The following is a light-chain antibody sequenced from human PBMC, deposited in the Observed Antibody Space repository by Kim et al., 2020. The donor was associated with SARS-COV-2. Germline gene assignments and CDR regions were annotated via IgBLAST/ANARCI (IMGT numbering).Light chain of an antibody. Sequence: VADGPTLTDRGSQAISYSFPWYQQRRAKAPKLLLSATSKLERGVPSRFSGSGSGTTYTLTISNLQPEDLATYYCQQYYSHPLTFGGGTKVDIK. CDR3: QQYYSHPLT. V-gene: IGKV1-NL1*01. CDR2: ATS. J-gene: IGKJ4*01. CDR1: QAISYS.